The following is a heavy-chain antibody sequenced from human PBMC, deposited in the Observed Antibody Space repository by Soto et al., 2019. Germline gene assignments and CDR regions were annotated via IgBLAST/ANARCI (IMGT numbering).Heavy chain of an antibody. CDR2: ITSSGSNI. Sequence: LRLSCAASGFTFSDYYMSWIRQAPGKGLEWVSSITSSGSNIYYGDSVKGRFTISRDNAENSLYLQMNSLRAEDTAVYYCARGTTRPFDMWGQGTMVTVSS. V-gene: IGHV3-11*01. CDR3: ARGTTRPFDM. D-gene: IGHD4-17*01. CDR1: GFTFSDYY. J-gene: IGHJ3*02.